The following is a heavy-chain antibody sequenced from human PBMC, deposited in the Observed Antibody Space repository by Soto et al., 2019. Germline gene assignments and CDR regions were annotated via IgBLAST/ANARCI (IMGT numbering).Heavy chain of an antibody. CDR2: IIPIFGTA. CDR1: GGTFSSYA. Sequence: SVKVSCKASGGTFSSYAISWVRQAPGQGLEWMGGIIPIFGTAHYAQKFQGRVTITADKSTSTAYMELSSLRSEDTAVYYCARDRGSQYSSSWYEWYYYYGMDVWGQGTTVTVSS. CDR3: ARDRGSQYSSSWYEWYYYYGMDV. V-gene: IGHV1-69*06. D-gene: IGHD6-13*01. J-gene: IGHJ6*02.